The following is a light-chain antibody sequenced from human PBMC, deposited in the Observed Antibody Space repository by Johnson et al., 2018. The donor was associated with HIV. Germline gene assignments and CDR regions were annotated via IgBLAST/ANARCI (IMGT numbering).Light chain of an antibody. CDR3: GTWDNSLSAYV. J-gene: IGLJ1*01. CDR1: TSNIGDNF. V-gene: IGLV1-51*02. Sequence: QSVLTQPPSVSAAPGQKVTISCSGSTSNIGDNFVSWYQQLPGRAPKLLIYENNKRPSGIPDRFSGSKSGTSATLGITGLQTGDEADCYCGTWDNSLSAYVFDTGTKVTVL. CDR2: ENN.